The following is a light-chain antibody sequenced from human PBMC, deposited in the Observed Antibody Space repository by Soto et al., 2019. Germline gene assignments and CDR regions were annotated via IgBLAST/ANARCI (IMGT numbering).Light chain of an antibody. V-gene: IGLV3-9*01. J-gene: IGLJ2*01. CDR2: RDS. Sequence: YELTQPLSVSVALGQTARITCGGNNIGSKNVYWYQQKPGQAPVLVIYRDSNRPSGIPERFSGSNSGNTATLTISRAQAGDEADYYCQVWDSSTVVFGGGTKLTVL. CDR1: NIGSKN. CDR3: QVWDSSTVV.